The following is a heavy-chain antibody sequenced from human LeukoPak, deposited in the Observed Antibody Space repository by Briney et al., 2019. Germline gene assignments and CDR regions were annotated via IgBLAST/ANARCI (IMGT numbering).Heavy chain of an antibody. CDR2: IYHSGST. CDR1: GGSISSSNW. Sequence: SETLSLTCAVSGGSISSSNWWSWVRQPPGKGLEWIGEIYHSGSTNYNPSLKSRVTISIDTSKKQFSLKLSSVTAADTAVYFCARVAAAGNYYFDYWGQGTLVTVSS. CDR3: ARVAAAGNYYFDY. D-gene: IGHD6-13*01. J-gene: IGHJ4*02. V-gene: IGHV4-4*02.